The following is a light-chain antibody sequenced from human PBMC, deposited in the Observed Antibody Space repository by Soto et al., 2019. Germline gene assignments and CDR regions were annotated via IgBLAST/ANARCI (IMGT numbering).Light chain of an antibody. CDR1: QSISSW. CDR3: QQYNSYRYP. J-gene: IGKJ2*01. CDR2: DAS. Sequence: DIQMTQSPSTLSASVGDRVTITCRASQSISSWLAWYQQKPGKAPRLLFYDASSLESGVPSRFGGTESVTEFTLTISRLQPDYFATYYCQQYNSYRYPFCQRTKLEIK. V-gene: IGKV1-5*01.